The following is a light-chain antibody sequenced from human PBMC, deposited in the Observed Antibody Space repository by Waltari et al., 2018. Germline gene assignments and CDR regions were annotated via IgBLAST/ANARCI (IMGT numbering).Light chain of an antibody. CDR1: QSVTIH. CDR3: QQYVESPAT. CDR2: HAS. J-gene: IGKJ1*01. V-gene: IGKV3-20*01. Sequence: EIVLTQSPGTVSLSPGDRATFSCWASQSVTIHLAWYQQKPGQAPRLLIYHASTRATGIQDRFSGSGSGTDFRLTISRLEPEDIGMYYCQQYVESPATFGQGTKVEIK.